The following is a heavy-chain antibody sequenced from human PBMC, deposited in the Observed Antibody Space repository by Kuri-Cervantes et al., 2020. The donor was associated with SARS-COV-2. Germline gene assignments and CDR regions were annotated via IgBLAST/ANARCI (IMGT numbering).Heavy chain of an antibody. CDR2: ISWNSGSI. J-gene: IGHJ3*02. Sequence: SLKISCAASGFTFDDYAMHWVRQAPGEGLEWVSGISWNSGSIGYADSVKGRFTISRDNAKNSLYLQMNSLRAEDMALYYCAKGGYNWNYDAFDIWGQGTMVTVSS. CDR1: GFTFDDYA. V-gene: IGHV3-9*03. D-gene: IGHD1-7*01. CDR3: AKGGYNWNYDAFDI.